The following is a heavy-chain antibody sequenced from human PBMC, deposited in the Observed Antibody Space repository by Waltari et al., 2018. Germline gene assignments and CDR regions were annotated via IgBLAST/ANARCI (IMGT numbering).Heavy chain of an antibody. J-gene: IGHJ3*02. CDR2: IIGDGGAV. Sequence: EVRLVESGGGLVKPGGSLRLSCEASGFSFSSTWMHWIRQVPGKGLEWVSRIIGDGGAVDHADSFQGRFFTSRDNARKTLFLQMNTLTLEDTAIYYCVRENRIVVPGRPRGAFDIWGQGTVVIVSS. D-gene: IGHD1-26*01. CDR3: VRENRIVVPGRPRGAFDI. CDR1: GFSFSSTW. V-gene: IGHV3-74*01.